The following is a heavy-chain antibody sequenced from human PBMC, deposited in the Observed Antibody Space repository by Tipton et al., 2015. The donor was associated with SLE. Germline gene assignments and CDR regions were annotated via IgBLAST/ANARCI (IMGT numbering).Heavy chain of an antibody. CDR3: ATDLVPIWYYGTDV. Sequence: SLRLSCAASGFTFSSYGMHWVRQAPGKGLEWVAVIWYDGSNKYYADSVKGRFTISRDNSKNTLYLQMNSLRAEDTAVYYCATDLVPIWYYGTDVWGQGTTVTVSS. CDR2: IWYDGSNK. V-gene: IGHV3-33*08. D-gene: IGHD2-21*01. J-gene: IGHJ6*02. CDR1: GFTFSSYG.